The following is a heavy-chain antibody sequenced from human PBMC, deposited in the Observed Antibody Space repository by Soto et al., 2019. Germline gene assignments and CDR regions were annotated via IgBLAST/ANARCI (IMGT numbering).Heavy chain of an antibody. V-gene: IGHV5-51*01. CDR2: IYPGDSDT. CDR3: ARQAYYDFWSGNGDYYYYGMDV. Sequence: GESLKISCKGSGYSFTSYWIGWVRQMPGKGLEWMGIIYPGDSDTRYSPSFQGQVTISADKSISTAYLQWSSLKASDTAMYYCARQAYYDFWSGNGDYYYYGMDVWGQGTTVTVS. CDR1: GYSFTSYW. D-gene: IGHD3-3*01. J-gene: IGHJ6*02.